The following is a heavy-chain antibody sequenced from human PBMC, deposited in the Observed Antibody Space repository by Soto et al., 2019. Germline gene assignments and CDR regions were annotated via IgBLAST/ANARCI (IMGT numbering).Heavy chain of an antibody. Sequence: EVQLVESGGGLVQPGGSLRLSCAASGFTFSSYAIHWVRQAPGQGLEFVSAISSNGGNTYYANSVKGRFTISRDNSKNTLYLQMGSLRAEDMAVYYCARARYSSDWLPFDYWGQGTLVTVSS. CDR3: ARARYSSDWLPFDY. J-gene: IGHJ4*02. V-gene: IGHV3-64*01. CDR2: ISSNGGNT. CDR1: GFTFSSYA. D-gene: IGHD6-19*01.